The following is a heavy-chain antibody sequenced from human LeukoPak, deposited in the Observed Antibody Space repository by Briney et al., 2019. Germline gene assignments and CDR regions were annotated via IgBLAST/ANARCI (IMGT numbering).Heavy chain of an antibody. V-gene: IGHV3-30*18. Sequence: HPGGSLRLSCAASGLTFSSYGMHWVRQAPGKGLEWVAVISYDGSNKYYADSVKGRFTISRDNSKNTLYLQMNSLRAEDTGVYYCAKDREAANQYFQHWGQGTLVTVSS. CDR1: GLTFSSYG. CDR3: AKDREAANQYFQH. D-gene: IGHD2-15*01. CDR2: ISYDGSNK. J-gene: IGHJ1*01.